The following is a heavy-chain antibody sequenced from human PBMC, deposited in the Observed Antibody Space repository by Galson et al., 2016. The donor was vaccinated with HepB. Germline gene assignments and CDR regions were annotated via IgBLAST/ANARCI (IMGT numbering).Heavy chain of an antibody. Sequence: TLSLTCSVSGGSIKNGSCYWGWIRQPPGKGLEWIGTIYYSGSTYYNSSLKSRVTVSLDTSKNQFSLKLSSVTAADTAVYYCASPYNFYERDSWGQGTLVTVSS. V-gene: IGHV4-39*01. CDR2: IYYSGST. CDR1: GGSIKNGSCY. CDR3: ASPYNFYERDS. J-gene: IGHJ4*02. D-gene: IGHD2/OR15-2a*01.